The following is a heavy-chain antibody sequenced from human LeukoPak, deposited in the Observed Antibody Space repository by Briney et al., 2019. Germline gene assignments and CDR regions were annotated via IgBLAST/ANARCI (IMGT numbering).Heavy chain of an antibody. CDR2: ISWNSGSI. CDR3: ARDIPAYNWNFSPPWFDP. D-gene: IGHD1-7*01. V-gene: IGHV3-9*01. CDR1: GFTFDDYA. Sequence: PGGSLRLSCAASGFTFDDYAMHWVRQAPGKGLEWVSGISWNSGSIGYADSVKGRFTISRDNAKNSLYLQMNSLRAEDTALYYCARDIPAYNWNFSPPWFDPWGQGTLVTVSS. J-gene: IGHJ5*02.